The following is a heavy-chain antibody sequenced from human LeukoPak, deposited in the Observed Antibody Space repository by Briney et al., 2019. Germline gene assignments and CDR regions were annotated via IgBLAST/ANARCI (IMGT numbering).Heavy chain of an antibody. D-gene: IGHD5-12*01. V-gene: IGHV3-23*01. CDR1: GFTFSSYG. J-gene: IGHJ4*02. CDR2: ISGSGGST. CDR3: ARGPSGYHNT. Sequence: GGTLRLSCAASGFTFSSYGMNWVRQAPGKGLEWVSGISGSGGSTYYADFVKGRFTISRDNSKNTLYLQMNSLRAEDTAVYYCARGPSGYHNTGGQGTLVTVSS.